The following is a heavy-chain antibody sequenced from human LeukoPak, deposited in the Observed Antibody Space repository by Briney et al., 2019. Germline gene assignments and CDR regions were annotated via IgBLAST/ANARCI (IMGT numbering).Heavy chain of an antibody. CDR3: ARGSAAAGTYWFDP. V-gene: IGHV3-7*01. D-gene: IGHD6-13*01. Sequence: PGGSLRLSCAASGFTFSSYWMSWVRQAPGKGLEWVANIKQNGSEKYYVDSVKGRFTISRDNAKNSLYLQMNSLRAEDTAEYYCARGSAAAGTYWFDPWGQGTLVTVSS. CDR1: GFTFSSYW. CDR2: IKQNGSEK. J-gene: IGHJ5*02.